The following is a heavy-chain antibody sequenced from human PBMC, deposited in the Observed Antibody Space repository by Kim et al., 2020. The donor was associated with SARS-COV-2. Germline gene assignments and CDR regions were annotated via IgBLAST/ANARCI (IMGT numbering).Heavy chain of an antibody. D-gene: IGHD6-19*01. Sequence: SVKSRFTISRDDSNNTAYLQMSSLKTEDTAVYYCTRVSPIAGGWYDAFDIWGQGTMVTVSS. CDR3: TRVSPIAGGWYDAFDI. J-gene: IGHJ3*02. V-gene: IGHV3-73*01.